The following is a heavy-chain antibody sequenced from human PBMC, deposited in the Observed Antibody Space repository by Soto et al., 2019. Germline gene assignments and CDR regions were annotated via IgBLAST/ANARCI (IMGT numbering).Heavy chain of an antibody. D-gene: IGHD3-10*01. CDR2: INDGYS. J-gene: IGHJ6*02. V-gene: IGHV4-59*08. Sequence: QVQLQESGPGLVKPSETLSLTCTVSGGSITNYYCSWFRQPPGKGLEWIDYINDGYSAYNLSLKRRVTLSMDASKTQFSLMLESVTATDTAVYYCARHGFGPLHGLVDVWGPGTTVIVSS. CDR1: GGSITNYY. CDR3: ARHGFGPLHGLVDV.